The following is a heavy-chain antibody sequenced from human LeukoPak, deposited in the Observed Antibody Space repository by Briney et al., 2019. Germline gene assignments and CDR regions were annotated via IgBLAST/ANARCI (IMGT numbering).Heavy chain of an antibody. Sequence: GGSLRLSCAASGFTFSSYAMHWVRQAPGKGLEWVAVISYDGSNKYYADSVKGRFTISRDNSKNTLYLQMNSLRAEDTAVYYCAREDCSGGSCPLDYWGQGTLVTVSS. J-gene: IGHJ4*02. CDR3: AREDCSGGSCPLDY. V-gene: IGHV3-30-3*01. CDR1: GFTFSSYA. CDR2: ISYDGSNK. D-gene: IGHD2-15*01.